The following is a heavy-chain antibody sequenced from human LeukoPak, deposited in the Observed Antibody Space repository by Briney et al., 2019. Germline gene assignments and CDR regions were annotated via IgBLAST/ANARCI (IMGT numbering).Heavy chain of an antibody. CDR1: GFTFDDYG. CDR3: ARDRGGSYMYLQH. Sequence: SGGSLRLSCAASGFTFDDYGMSWVRQAPGKGLEWVSGINRNGGSAGYADSVKGRFTISRDNVKNSLFLQMNSLRAEDTALYYCARDRGGSYMYLQHWGQGTLVTVSS. D-gene: IGHD1-26*01. CDR2: INRNGGSA. V-gene: IGHV3-20*04. J-gene: IGHJ1*01.